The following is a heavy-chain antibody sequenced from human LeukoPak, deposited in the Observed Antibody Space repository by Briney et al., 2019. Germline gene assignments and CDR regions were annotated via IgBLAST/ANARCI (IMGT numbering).Heavy chain of an antibody. D-gene: IGHD6-13*01. Sequence: ASETLSLTCAVYGGSFSGYYWSWIRQPPGKGLEWIGEINHSGSTNYNPSLKSRVTISVDPSKNQFSLKLSSVTDADTAVYYCASFSSSWRGSWFDPWGQGTLVTVSS. V-gene: IGHV4-34*01. CDR1: GGSFSGYY. CDR3: ASFSSSWRGSWFDP. CDR2: INHSGST. J-gene: IGHJ5*02.